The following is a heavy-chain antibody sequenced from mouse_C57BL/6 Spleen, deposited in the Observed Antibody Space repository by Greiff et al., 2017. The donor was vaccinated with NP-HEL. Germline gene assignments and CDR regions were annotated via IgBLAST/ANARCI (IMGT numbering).Heavy chain of an antibody. CDR3: ARQRGYDYDWYFDV. V-gene: IGHV5-12*01. CDR2: ISNGGGST. D-gene: IGHD2-4*01. CDR1: GFTFSDYY. J-gene: IGHJ1*03. Sequence: EVKLMESGGGLVRPGGSLKLSCAASGFTFSDYYMYWVRQTPEKRLEWVAYISNGGGSTYYPDTVKGRFTISRDNAKNTLYLQMSRLKSENTAMYYCARQRGYDYDWYFDVWGTGTTVTVSS.